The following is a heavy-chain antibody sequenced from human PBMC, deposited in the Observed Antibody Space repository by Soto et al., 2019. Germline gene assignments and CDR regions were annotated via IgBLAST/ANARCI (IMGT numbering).Heavy chain of an antibody. CDR1: GGTFSSYA. Sequence: QVQLVQSGAEVKKPGSSVKVSCKASGGTFSSYAISWVRQAPGQGLEWMGGIIPISETTNYAQKFQGRVTITADESKSTAYMGLSSLRSEDTAVYYCARSQGSSTSLEIYYYCYYGMEVWGQGTTVTVSS. V-gene: IGHV1-69*01. J-gene: IGHJ6*02. CDR3: ARSQGSSTSLEIYYYCYYGMEV. D-gene: IGHD2-2*01. CDR2: IIPISETT.